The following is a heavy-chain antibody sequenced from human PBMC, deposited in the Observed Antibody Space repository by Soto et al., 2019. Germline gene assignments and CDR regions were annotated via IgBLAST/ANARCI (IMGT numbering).Heavy chain of an antibody. CDR1: GGTFSSYT. J-gene: IGHJ6*03. CDR3: ARGISSSSANFYYYMDV. D-gene: IGHD6-6*01. Sequence: QVQLVQSGAEVKKPGSSVKVSCKASGGTFSSYTISWVRQAPGQGLECLGRIIPSLGIANYAQKFQGRVTITADKSTSTAYMELSSLRSEDTAVYYCARGISSSSANFYYYMDVWGKGTTVTVSS. V-gene: IGHV1-69*02. CDR2: IIPSLGIA.